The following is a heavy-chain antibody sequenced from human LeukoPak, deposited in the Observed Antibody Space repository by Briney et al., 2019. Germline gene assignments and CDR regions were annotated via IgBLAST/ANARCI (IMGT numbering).Heavy chain of an antibody. D-gene: IGHD5-12*01. Sequence: SVKVFCKASGGTFSSYAISWVRQAPGQGLEWMGGIIPIFGTANYAQKFQGRVTITADESTSTAYMELSSLRSDDTAVYYCARDDKSSAYEPDYWGQGTLVTVSS. V-gene: IGHV1-69*01. CDR3: ARDDKSSAYEPDY. CDR1: GGTFSSYA. J-gene: IGHJ4*02. CDR2: IIPIFGTA.